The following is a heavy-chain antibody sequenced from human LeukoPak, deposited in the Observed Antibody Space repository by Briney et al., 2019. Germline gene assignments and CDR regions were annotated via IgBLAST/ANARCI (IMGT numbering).Heavy chain of an antibody. D-gene: IGHD6-19*01. CDR3: AKAGGWDPTYFDY. J-gene: IGHJ4*02. Sequence: PGGSLRLSCAASGFTFSSYAMSWVRQAPGKGLEWVSAISGSGGSTYYADSVKGRFTISRDNSKNTLCLQMNSLGAEDTAVYYCAKAGGWDPTYFDYWGQGTLVTVSS. CDR1: GFTFSSYA. CDR2: ISGSGGST. V-gene: IGHV3-23*01.